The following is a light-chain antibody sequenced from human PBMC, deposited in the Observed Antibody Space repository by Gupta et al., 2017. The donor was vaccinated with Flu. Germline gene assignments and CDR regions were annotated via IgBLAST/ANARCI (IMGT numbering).Light chain of an antibody. Sequence: PSSLSASVGDRVTITCRASQFINSELNWYQDKPGKAPKVLIYAASSLQSGVPSRFSGSESGADFTLTISRLQPEDSANYYCQQSDHLPFPFGQGTKVEIK. CDR2: AAS. CDR1: QFINSE. V-gene: IGKV1-39*01. J-gene: IGKJ2*01. CDR3: QQSDHLPFP.